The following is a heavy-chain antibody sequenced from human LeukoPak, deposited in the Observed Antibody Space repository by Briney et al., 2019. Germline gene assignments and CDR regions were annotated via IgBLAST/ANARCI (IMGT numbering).Heavy chain of an antibody. CDR2: IIPIFGTA. V-gene: IGHV1-69*05. D-gene: IGHD1-7*01. CDR1: GGTFSSYA. CDR3: VLEGNWNYIARLGITGFDP. Sequence: SVKVSCKASGGTFSSYAISWVRQAPGQGLEWMGRIIPIFGTANYAQKFQGRVTITTDECTSTAYMELSSLRSEDTAVYYCVLEGNWNYIARLGITGFDPWGQGTLVTVSS. J-gene: IGHJ5*02.